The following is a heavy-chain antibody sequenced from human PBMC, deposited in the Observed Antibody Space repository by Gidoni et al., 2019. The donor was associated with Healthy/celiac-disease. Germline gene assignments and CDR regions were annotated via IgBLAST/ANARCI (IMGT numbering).Heavy chain of an antibody. V-gene: IGHV3-74*01. D-gene: IGHD6-19*01. J-gene: IGHJ3*02. CDR2: INSDGSST. CDR1: GFTFSSYW. CDR3: ARVVSSGWPDAFDI. Sequence: EVQLVESGGGLVQPGGSLRLSCAASGFTFSSYWMHWVRQAPGKGLVWVSRINSDGSSTSYADSVKGRFTISRDNAKNTLYLQMNSLRAEDTAVYYCARVVSSGWPDAFDIWGQGTMVTVSS.